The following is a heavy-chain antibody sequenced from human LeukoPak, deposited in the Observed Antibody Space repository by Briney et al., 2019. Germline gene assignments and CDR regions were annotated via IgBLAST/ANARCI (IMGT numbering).Heavy chain of an antibody. CDR3: ARWGDIVVVPAAIYYYGMDV. CDR2: ISSSSSYI. V-gene: IGHV3-21*01. Sequence: GRSLRLSCAASGFTFSSYCMNWVRQAPGKGLEWVSSISSSSSYIYYADSVKGRFTISRDNAKNSLYLQMNSLRAEDKAVYYCARWGDIVVVPAAIYYYGMDVWGQGTTVTVSS. D-gene: IGHD2-2*01. J-gene: IGHJ6*02. CDR1: GFTFSSYC.